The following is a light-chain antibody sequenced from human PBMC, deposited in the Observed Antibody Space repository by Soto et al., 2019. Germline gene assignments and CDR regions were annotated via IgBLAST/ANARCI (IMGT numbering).Light chain of an antibody. Sequence: DSVLTQSPATLSLSPGERATLSCRASQSVSSALAWYQQKPDQAPRHLIYDASNRATGIPARFSGSGFGTDFTLTISRLEPEDFSFYYYQQRSNLLFGQGTKLEIK. V-gene: IGKV3-11*01. CDR3: QQRSNLL. J-gene: IGKJ2*01. CDR2: DAS. CDR1: QSVSSA.